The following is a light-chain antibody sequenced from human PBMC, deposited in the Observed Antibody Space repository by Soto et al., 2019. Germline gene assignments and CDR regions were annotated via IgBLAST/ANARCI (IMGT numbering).Light chain of an antibody. CDR3: QSYDSSLSGSV. J-gene: IGLJ3*02. CDR1: SSNIGAGYD. Sequence: QSVLTQPPSVSGAPGQRVTISCTGSSSNIGAGYDVHWYQQLPGTAPKLLIYGNSNRPSGVPDRFSGSKPGTSASLAITGLQAEDEAEYYCQSYDSSLSGSVFGGGTKLTVL. V-gene: IGLV1-40*01. CDR2: GNS.